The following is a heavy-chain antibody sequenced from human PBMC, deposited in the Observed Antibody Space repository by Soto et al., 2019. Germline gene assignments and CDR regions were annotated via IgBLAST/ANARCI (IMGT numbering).Heavy chain of an antibody. V-gene: IGHV3-30*18. D-gene: IGHD3-22*01. Sequence: GGSLRLSCAASGFTFSSYGMHWVRQAPGKGLEWVAVISYDGSNKYYADSVKGRFTISRDNSKNTLYLQMNSLRAEDTAVYYCANNGYYDSSGYFTHYWGQGTLVTVSS. CDR2: ISYDGSNK. CDR3: ANNGYYDSSGYFTHY. CDR1: GFTFSSYG. J-gene: IGHJ4*02.